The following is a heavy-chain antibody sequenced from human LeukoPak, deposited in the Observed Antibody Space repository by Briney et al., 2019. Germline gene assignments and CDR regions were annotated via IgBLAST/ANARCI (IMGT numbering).Heavy chain of an antibody. V-gene: IGHV4-34*01. Sequence: SETLSLTCAVYGGSFSGYYWSWIRQPPGKGLEWIGEINHSGSTNYNPSLKSRVTISVDTSKNQFSLKLSSVTAADTAVYYCARGPSDYSIVVVVPTREFDYWGQGTLVTVSS. CDR1: GGSFSGYY. D-gene: IGHD1-26*01. J-gene: IGHJ4*02. CDR2: INHSGST. CDR3: ARGPSDYSIVVVVPTREFDY.